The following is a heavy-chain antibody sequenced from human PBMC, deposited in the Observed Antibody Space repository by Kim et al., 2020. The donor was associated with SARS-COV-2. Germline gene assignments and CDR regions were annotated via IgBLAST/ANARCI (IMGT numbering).Heavy chain of an antibody. D-gene: IGHD4-17*01. J-gene: IGHJ3*02. CDR2: IDPSDSYT. V-gene: IGHV5-10-1*01. CDR1: GYSFTSYW. Sequence: GESLKISCKGSGYSFTSYWISWVRQMPGKGLEWMGRIDPSDSYTNYSPSFQGHVTISADKSISTAYLQWSSLKASDTAMYYCASQEGGGDYLLGAFDIWGQGTMVTVSS. CDR3: ASQEGGGDYLLGAFDI.